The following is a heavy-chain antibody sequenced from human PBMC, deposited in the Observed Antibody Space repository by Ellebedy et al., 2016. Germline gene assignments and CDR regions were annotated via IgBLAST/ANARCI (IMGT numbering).Heavy chain of an antibody. D-gene: IGHD4-17*01. V-gene: IGHV1-69*06. J-gene: IGHJ4*02. CDR1: GGTFTSYA. Sequence: SVKVSXXASGGTFTSYAINWVRQAPGQGLEWVGGIIPFFPSANYAQRFQGRVTISADKSTSTVRLGVGRLRSDDTAVYYCARAGGDYGDSPGYFDYWGQGTLVTVSS. CDR2: IIPFFPSA. CDR3: ARAGGDYGDSPGYFDY.